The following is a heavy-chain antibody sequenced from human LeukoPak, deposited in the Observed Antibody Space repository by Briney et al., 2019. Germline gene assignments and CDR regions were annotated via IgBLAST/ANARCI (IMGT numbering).Heavy chain of an antibody. D-gene: IGHD6-13*01. CDR1: GFTFTNYA. CDR2: ISGSGGST. J-gene: IGHJ4*02. Sequence: PGGSLRLSCAASGFTFTNYAMSWVRQAPGKGLEWVSAISGSGGSTYYADSVKGRFTISRDNSKNTPYLQMNSLRAEDTAVYYCASSSIAAAGQPSPAYWGQGTLVTVSS. V-gene: IGHV3-23*01. CDR3: ASSSIAAAGQPSPAY.